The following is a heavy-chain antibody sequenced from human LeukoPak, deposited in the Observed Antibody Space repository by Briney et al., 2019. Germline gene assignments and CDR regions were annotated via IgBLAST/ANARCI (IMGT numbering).Heavy chain of an antibody. J-gene: IGHJ4*02. V-gene: IGHV3-23*01. D-gene: IGHD5-18*01. Sequence: PGGSLRLSCAASGFTFSSYAMSWVRQAPGKGLEWVSAISGSGGSTYYADSVKGRFTISRDNSKNTLYLQMNSLRAEDTAVNYCAKTPRGYSYLTQGYWGQGTLVTVSS. CDR2: ISGSGGST. CDR1: GFTFSSYA. CDR3: AKTPRGYSYLTQGY.